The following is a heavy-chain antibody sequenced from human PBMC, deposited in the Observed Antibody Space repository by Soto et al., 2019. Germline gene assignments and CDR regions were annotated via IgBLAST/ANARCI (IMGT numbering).Heavy chain of an antibody. CDR1: GGTFSSYT. D-gene: IGHD5-12*01. V-gene: IGHV1-69*02. CDR3: ARSGYGLGTIDY. Sequence: QVQLVQSGAEVKKPGSSVKVSCKASGGTFSSYTISWVRQAPGQGLEWMGRIIPILGIANYAQKFQGRVHITADKSTSTAYMELSSLRSEDTAVYYCARSGYGLGTIDYWGQGTLVTVSS. J-gene: IGHJ4*02. CDR2: IIPILGIA.